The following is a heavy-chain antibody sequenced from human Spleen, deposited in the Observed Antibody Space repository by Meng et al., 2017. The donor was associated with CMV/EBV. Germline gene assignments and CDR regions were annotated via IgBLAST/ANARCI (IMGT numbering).Heavy chain of an antibody. CDR3: AKGDRGSGSYSSYYGMDV. D-gene: IGHD1-26*01. CDR1: GFTFSSYA. CDR2: ISGSGGST. J-gene: IGHJ6*02. Sequence: GESLKISCAASGFTFSSYAMSWVRQAPGKGLEWVSGISGSGGSTFYADSVKGRFIISRDNSKNTLYLQMNSLRAEDTAVYYCAKGDRGSGSYSSYYGMDVWGQGTTVTVSS. V-gene: IGHV3-23*01.